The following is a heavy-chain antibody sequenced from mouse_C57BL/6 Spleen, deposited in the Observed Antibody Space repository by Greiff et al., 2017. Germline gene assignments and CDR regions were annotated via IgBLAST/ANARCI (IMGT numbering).Heavy chain of an antibody. V-gene: IGHV1-74*01. Sequence: QVQLQQPGAELVKPGASVKVSCKASGYTFTSYWLHWVKQRPGQGLVWIGRIHPSDSDTNYNQKFKGKATLTVDKSSSTAYMQLSRLTSEDSAVYYCAIGGDWDQATPLAYWGQGTLGTVSA. J-gene: IGHJ3*01. CDR3: AIGGDWDQATPLAY. D-gene: IGHD3-2*02. CDR1: GYTFTSYW. CDR2: IHPSDSDT.